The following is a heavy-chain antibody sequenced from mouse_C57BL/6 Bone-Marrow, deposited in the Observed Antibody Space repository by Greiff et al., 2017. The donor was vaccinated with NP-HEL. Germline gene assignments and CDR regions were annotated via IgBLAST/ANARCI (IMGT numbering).Heavy chain of an antibody. J-gene: IGHJ3*01. CDR3: TTPYYYGSRTFAY. V-gene: IGHV1-15*01. Sequence: VKLMESGAELVRPGASVTLSCKASGYTFTDYEMHWVKQTPVHGLEWIGAIDPETGGTAYNQKFKGKAILTADKSSSTAYMELRSLTSEDSAVYYCTTPYYYGSRTFAYWGQGTLVTVSA. D-gene: IGHD1-1*01. CDR2: IDPETGGT. CDR1: GYTFTDYE.